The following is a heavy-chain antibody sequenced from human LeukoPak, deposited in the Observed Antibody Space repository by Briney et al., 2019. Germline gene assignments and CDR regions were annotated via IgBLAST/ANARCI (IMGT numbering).Heavy chain of an antibody. V-gene: IGHV3-53*01. CDR3: ARAVSNDYAAH. D-gene: IGHD4-17*01. Sequence: PGGSLRLSCAASGFTVSNNYMSWVRQAPGKVLEWVSIIYNGGSTYYADSVKGRFTMSRDNSKNTLYLQMNSLRAEDTAVYYCARAVSNDYAAHWGQGTLVTVSS. CDR1: GFTVSNNY. J-gene: IGHJ4*02. CDR2: IYNGGST.